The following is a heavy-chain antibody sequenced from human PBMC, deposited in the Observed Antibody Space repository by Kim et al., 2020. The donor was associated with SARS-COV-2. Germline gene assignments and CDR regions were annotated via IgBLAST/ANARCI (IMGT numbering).Heavy chain of an antibody. V-gene: IGHV5-51*01. CDR2: IYPGDSDT. J-gene: IGHJ6*02. D-gene: IGHD1-26*01. CDR3: ARHSGRRPNPYSGSYYYYGMDV. CDR1: GYSFTSYW. Sequence: GESLKISCKGSGYSFTSYWIGWVRQMPGKGLEWMGIIYPGDSDTRYSPSFQGQVTISADKSISTAYLQWSSLKASDTAMYYCARHSGRRPNPYSGSYYYYGMDVWGQGTTVTVSS.